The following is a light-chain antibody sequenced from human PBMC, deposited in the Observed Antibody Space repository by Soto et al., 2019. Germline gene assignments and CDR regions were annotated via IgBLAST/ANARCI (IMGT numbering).Light chain of an antibody. V-gene: IGKV1-39*01. CDR3: QPSYSTPLT. CDR1: QSISSY. Sequence: DIQMTQSPSSLSASVRDRSTTTCLASQSISSYLNWYQQKPGKAPKLLIYAASSLQSGVPSRLSGSGSGTDFTLTISSLQPEDFATYYCQPSYSTPLTFGQGTKVDIK. CDR2: AAS. J-gene: IGKJ1*01.